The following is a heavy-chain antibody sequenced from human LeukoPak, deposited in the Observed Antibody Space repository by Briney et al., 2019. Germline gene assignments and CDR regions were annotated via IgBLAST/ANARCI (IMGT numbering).Heavy chain of an antibody. Sequence: GGSLRLSCAASGFTFSSYVMSWVRQAPGKGLEWVSAISDSGGSTFYADSVEGRFTISRDNSKNTLYLQMNSLRAEDTDVYYCAKGLYSSSSYFDYWGQGTLVTVSS. J-gene: IGHJ4*02. CDR3: AKGLYSSSSYFDY. V-gene: IGHV3-23*01. CDR1: GFTFSSYV. D-gene: IGHD6-6*01. CDR2: ISDSGGST.